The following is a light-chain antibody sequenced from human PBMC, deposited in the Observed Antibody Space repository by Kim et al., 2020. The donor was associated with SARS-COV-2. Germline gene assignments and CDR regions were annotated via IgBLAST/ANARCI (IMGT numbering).Light chain of an antibody. J-gene: IGKJ1*01. CDR3: QQYGRT. V-gene: IGKV3-20*01. CDR2: GAS. CDR1: QSFSSSY. Sequence: MSCSPGKRDTLSCRASQSFSSSYLAWYQQKPGQAPRLLIYGASSRATGIPDRFSGSGSGTDFTLTISRLEPEDFAVYYCQQYGRTFGQGTKVDIK.